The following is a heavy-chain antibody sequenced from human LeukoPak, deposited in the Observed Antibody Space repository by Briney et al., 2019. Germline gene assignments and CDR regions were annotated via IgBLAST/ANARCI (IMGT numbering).Heavy chain of an antibody. CDR3: ARAPSNSGYNWFDP. D-gene: IGHD2-2*03. V-gene: IGHV4-59*01. CDR1: GGSISSYY. J-gene: IGHJ5*02. Sequence: SETLSLTCTVSGGSISSYYWSWIRQPPGKGLEWIGYIYYSGSTNYNPSLKSRVTISVDTSKNQFPLKLSSVTAADTAVYYCARAPSNSGYNWFDPWGQGTLVTVSS. CDR2: IYYSGST.